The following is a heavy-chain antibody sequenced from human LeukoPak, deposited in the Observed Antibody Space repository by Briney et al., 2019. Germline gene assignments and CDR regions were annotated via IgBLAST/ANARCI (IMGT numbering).Heavy chain of an antibody. CDR1: GSSISSGSYY. V-gene: IGHV4-61*02. Sequence: SETLSLTCTVSGSSISSGSYYWSWIRQPAGKGLEGIGRIYTSGSTNYNPSLKSRVTISVDTSKNQFSLKLSSVTAADTAVYYCARDEDYGDYYYYMDVWGKGTTVTVSS. CDR2: IYTSGST. J-gene: IGHJ6*03. D-gene: IGHD4-17*01. CDR3: ARDEDYGDYYYYMDV.